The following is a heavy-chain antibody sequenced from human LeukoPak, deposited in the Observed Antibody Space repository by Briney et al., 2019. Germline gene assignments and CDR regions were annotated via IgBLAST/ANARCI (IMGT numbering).Heavy chain of an antibody. CDR2: INWNGGST. J-gene: IGHJ4*02. CDR1: GFTFDDYG. V-gene: IGHV3-20*04. CDR3: ARDLGDVSMVRGVMVYFDY. D-gene: IGHD3-10*01. Sequence: PGGSLRLSCAASGFTFDDYGMSWVRQAPGKGLEGVSGINWNGGSTGYADSVKGRFTISRDNAKNSLYLQMNSLRAEDTALYYCARDLGDVSMVRGVMVYFDYWGQGTLVTVSS.